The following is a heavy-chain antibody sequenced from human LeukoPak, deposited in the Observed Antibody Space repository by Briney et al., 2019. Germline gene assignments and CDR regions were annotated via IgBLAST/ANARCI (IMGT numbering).Heavy chain of an antibody. J-gene: IGHJ4*02. CDR3: ARDRPHYDFWSGSYFDY. CDR1: GFTFSSYG. Sequence: PGRSLRLSCAASGFTFSSYGMHWVRQAPGKGLEWVAVIWYDGNNKYYADSVKGRFTISRDNSKNTLYLQMNSLRAEDTAVYYCARDRPHYDFWSGSYFDYWGQGTLVTVSS. CDR2: IWYDGNNK. D-gene: IGHD3-3*01. V-gene: IGHV3-33*01.